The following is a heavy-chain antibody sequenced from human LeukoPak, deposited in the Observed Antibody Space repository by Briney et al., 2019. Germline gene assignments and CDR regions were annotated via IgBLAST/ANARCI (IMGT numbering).Heavy chain of an antibody. CDR3: TREGDYYGSGSPGSFDP. Sequence: SETLSLACAVSGGSISSGTYSWTWIRQPPGKGLEWIGYIFHSGSTYYNPSLKNRVTISVDRSKNQFSLKLTSVTAADTAVYYCTREGDYYGSGSPGSFDPWGQGTLVTVSS. J-gene: IGHJ5*02. V-gene: IGHV4-30-2*01. CDR2: IFHSGST. CDR1: GGSISSGTYS. D-gene: IGHD3-10*01.